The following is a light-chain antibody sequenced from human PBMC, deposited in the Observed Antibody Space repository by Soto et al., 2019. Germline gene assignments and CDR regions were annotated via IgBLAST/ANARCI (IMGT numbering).Light chain of an antibody. J-gene: IGKJ2*01. V-gene: IGKV3-11*01. CDR2: DAS. CDR1: QSISSY. CDR3: QQRYNRYT. Sequence: EIVLTQSPATLSLSPGERATLSCRASQSISSYLAWFQQNPGQAPRLLIYDASSRATGIPARFSGSESGTDFPLTISIVESEDSAAYYCQQRYNRYTFGYGTKMEIK.